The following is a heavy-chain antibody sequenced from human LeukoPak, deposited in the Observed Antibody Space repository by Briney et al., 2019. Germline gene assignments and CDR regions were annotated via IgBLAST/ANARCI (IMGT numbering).Heavy chain of an antibody. CDR3: ARGGGLVV. CDR2: INHNGNVN. D-gene: IGHD3-16*01. J-gene: IGHJ6*02. Sequence: GGSLRLSCAASGFTFSSYWMNWARQAPGKGLEWVASINHNGNVNYYVDSVKGRFTISRDNAKNSLYLQMSNLRAEDTAVYFCARGGGLVVWGQGATVTVSS. V-gene: IGHV3-7*03. CDR1: GFTFSSYW.